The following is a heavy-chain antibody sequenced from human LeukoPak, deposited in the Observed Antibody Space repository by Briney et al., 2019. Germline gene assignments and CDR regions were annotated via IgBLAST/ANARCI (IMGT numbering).Heavy chain of an antibody. CDR1: GYTFTGYY. V-gene: IGHV1-2*02. D-gene: IGHD5-12*01. Sequence: GASVKVSCKASGYTFTGYYMHWVRQAPGQGLEWMGWINPNSGGTNYAQKFQGRVTMTRDTSISTAYMELSRLRSDDTAVYYCARNLPKIAATTDYYYYYMDVWGKGTTVTVSS. CDR2: INPNSGGT. J-gene: IGHJ6*03. CDR3: ARNLPKIAATTDYYYYYMDV.